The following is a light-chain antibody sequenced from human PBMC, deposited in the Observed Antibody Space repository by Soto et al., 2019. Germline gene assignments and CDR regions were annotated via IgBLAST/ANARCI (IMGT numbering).Light chain of an antibody. Sequence: DILMTQSPDSLAVSLGESATITCTSSQSILYSSNNKDFLAWYQQKPGQPPKLLIHWASIREFGVPDRFSGSGSGTEFTLTISRLQAEDLAVYFCQQYFSFPYTFGQGTKLEIK. CDR1: QSILYSSNNKDF. V-gene: IGKV4-1*01. J-gene: IGKJ2*01. CDR3: QQYFSFPYT. CDR2: WAS.